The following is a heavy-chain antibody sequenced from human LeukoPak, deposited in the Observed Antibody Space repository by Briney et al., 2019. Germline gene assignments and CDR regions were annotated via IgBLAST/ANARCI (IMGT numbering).Heavy chain of an antibody. CDR3: AKAHDFWSGYSRLNNWFDP. Sequence: GGSLRLSCAASGFTFSSDAMSWVRQAPGKGLEWVSAISGSGGSTYYADSVKGRFTISRDNSKNTLYLQMNSLRAEDTAVYYCAKAHDFWSGYSRLNNWFDPWGQGTLVTVCS. V-gene: IGHV3-23*01. J-gene: IGHJ5*02. CDR2: ISGSGGST. D-gene: IGHD3-3*01. CDR1: GFTFSSDA.